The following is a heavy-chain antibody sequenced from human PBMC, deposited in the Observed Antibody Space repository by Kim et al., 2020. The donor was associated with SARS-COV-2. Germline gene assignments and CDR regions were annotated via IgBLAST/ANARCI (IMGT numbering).Heavy chain of an antibody. V-gene: IGHV1-3*01. Sequence: KYSQKFQGRVTITRDTSASTAYMELSSLRSEDTAVYYCARAKVGSGWGDYWGQGTLVTVSS. D-gene: IGHD6-19*01. CDR3: ARAKVGSGWGDY. J-gene: IGHJ4*02.